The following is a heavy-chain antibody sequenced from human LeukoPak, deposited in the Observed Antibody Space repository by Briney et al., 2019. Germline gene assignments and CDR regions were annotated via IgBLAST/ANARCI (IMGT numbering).Heavy chain of an antibody. CDR3: AKEGRSLQTY. Sequence: GGSLRLSCAASGFMFSSNWMSWVRLAPGKGLEWVANIKEDGTETYYVDSVKGRFTISRDNAKNSLYLQMNSLRVEDTAVYYCAKEGRSLQTYWGQGTLVTVYS. CDR2: IKEDGTET. V-gene: IGHV3-7*03. J-gene: IGHJ4*02. D-gene: IGHD5-24*01. CDR1: GFMFSSNW.